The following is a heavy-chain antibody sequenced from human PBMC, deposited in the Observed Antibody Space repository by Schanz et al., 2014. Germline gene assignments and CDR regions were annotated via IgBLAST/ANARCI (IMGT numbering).Heavy chain of an antibody. J-gene: IGHJ2*01. Sequence: QVQLQESGPGLVKPSQTLSLTCTVSGGSIRSGTYYWSWIRQPAGKALEWVGRVFPNGITNYNPPLKSRVPISLDTSKTHFSLTLTSLTAADPAVYYCARDTTWRLDLWGRGTLVTVSS. D-gene: IGHD1-1*01. CDR1: GGSIRSGTYY. V-gene: IGHV4-61*02. CDR3: ARDTTWRLDL. CDR2: VFPNGIT.